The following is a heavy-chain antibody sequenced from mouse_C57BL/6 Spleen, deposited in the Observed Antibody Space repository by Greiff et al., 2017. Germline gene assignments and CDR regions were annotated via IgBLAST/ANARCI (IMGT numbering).Heavy chain of an antibody. D-gene: IGHD2-2*01. CDR3: ARHGYGYYLDY. J-gene: IGHJ2*01. CDR2: IYPGDGDT. Sequence: VQLQQSGAELVKPGASVKISCKASGYAFSSYWMNWVKQRPGKGLEWIGQIYPGDGDTNYNGKFKGKATLTADKSSSTAYMQLSSLTSEDSAVYYCARHGYGYYLDYWGQGTTLTVSS. V-gene: IGHV1-80*01. CDR1: GYAFSSYW.